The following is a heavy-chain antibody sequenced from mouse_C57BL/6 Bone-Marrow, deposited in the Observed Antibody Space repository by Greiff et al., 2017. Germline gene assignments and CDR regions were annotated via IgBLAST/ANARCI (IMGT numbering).Heavy chain of an antibody. J-gene: IGHJ3*01. D-gene: IGHD3-2*02. V-gene: IGHV5-2*01. CDR2: INSDGGST. CDR1: EYEFPSHD. CDR3: ARQLRLREGFAY. Sequence: EVHLVESGGGLVQPGESLKLSCESNEYEFPSHDMSWVRKTPETRLELVAAINSDGGSTYYPDTMERRFIISRDNTKKTLYLQRSSLRSEDTALYYCARQLRLREGFAYWGQGTLVTVSA.